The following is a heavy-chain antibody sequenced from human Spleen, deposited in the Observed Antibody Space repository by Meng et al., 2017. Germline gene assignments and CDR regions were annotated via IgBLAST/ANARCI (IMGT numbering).Heavy chain of an antibody. Sequence: SETLSLTCTVSGGSISSSSYYWGWIRQPPGKGLEWIGSIYYSGSTYYNPSLQSRISMSVGTSKKRFSVNLSSVTAADTAVYFCATKDSYGYLDYWGQGTLVTVSS. J-gene: IGHJ4*02. CDR1: GGSISSSSYY. CDR2: IYYSGST. D-gene: IGHD5-18*01. CDR3: ATKDSYGYLDY. V-gene: IGHV4-39*07.